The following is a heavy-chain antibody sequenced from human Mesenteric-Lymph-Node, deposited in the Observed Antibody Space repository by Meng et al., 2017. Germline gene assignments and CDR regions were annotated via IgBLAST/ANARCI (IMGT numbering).Heavy chain of an antibody. CDR3: ARGRFNGFYYYYGMDV. CDR2: INHSGST. J-gene: IGHJ6*02. Sequence: SETLSLTCAVYGGSFSGYYWSWIRQPPGKGLEWIGEINHSGSTNYNPSLKSRVTISVDTSKNQFSLKLSSVTAADTAVYYCARGRFNGFYYYYGMDVWGQGTPVTVSS. CDR1: GGSFSGYY. D-gene: IGHD4-17*01. V-gene: IGHV4-34*01.